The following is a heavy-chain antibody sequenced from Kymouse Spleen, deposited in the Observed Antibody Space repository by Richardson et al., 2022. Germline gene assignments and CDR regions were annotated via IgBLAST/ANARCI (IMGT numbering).Heavy chain of an antibody. CDR2: ISSSGSTI. J-gene: IGHJ6*02. D-gene: IGHD1-14*01,IGHD3-10*01,IGHD3-16*02. V-gene: IGHV3-11*01. Sequence: QVQLVESGGGLVKPGGSLRLSCAASGFTFSDYYMSWIRQAPGKGLEWVSYISSSGSTIYYADSVKGRFTISRDNAKNSLYLQMNSLRAEDTAVYYCAGEITSPYITTTTTVWTSGAKGPRSPSPQ. CDR1: GFTFSDYY. CDR3: AGEITSPYITTTTTVWTS.